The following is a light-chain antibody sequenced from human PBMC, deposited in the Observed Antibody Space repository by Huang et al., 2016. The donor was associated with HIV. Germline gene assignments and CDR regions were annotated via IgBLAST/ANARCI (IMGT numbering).Light chain of an antibody. CDR2: DAS. Sequence: EIVLTQSPSTLSSSPGERATLSCRASQSVSSYLAWYQQKPGQAPRLLIYDASNRATGSPARFSGSWSVTDFTLTISSLEPEDFAVYYCQQRSNWLFGGGTKVEIK. CDR3: QQRSNWL. J-gene: IGKJ4*01. CDR1: QSVSSY. V-gene: IGKV3-11*01.